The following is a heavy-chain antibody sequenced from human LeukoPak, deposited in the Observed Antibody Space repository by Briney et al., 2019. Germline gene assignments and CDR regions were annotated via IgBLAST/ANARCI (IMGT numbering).Heavy chain of an antibody. CDR1: GFTFSSYS. Sequence: GGSLRLSCAASGFTFSSYSMNWVRQAPGKGLEWVSYISTSSSTIYYADSVKGRFTISRDNAKNSLYLQMDSLRAEDTAMYYCARPSIYYYMDVWGKGTTVTVSS. V-gene: IGHV3-48*04. CDR2: ISTSSSTI. CDR3: ARPSIYYYMDV. J-gene: IGHJ6*03. D-gene: IGHD2-2*01.